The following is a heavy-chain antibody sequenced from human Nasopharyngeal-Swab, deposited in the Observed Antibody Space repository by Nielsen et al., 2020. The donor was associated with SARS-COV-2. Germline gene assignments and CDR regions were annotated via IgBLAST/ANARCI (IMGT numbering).Heavy chain of an antibody. CDR2: IYWDDDK. V-gene: IGHV2-5*02. Sequence: SGPTLVKPTQTLTLTCTFSGFSLSTSGVGVGWIRQPPGKALEWLALIYWDDDKRYSPSLKSRLTITKDTSKNQVVLTMTNMDPVDTATYYCAHILGRYSGPMGWWYFDLWGRGTLVTVSS. CDR1: GFSLSTSGVG. CDR3: AHILGRYSGPMGWWYFDL. J-gene: IGHJ2*01. D-gene: IGHD5-12*01.